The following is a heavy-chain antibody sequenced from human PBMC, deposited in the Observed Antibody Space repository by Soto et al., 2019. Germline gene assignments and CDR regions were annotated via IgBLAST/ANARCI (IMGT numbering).Heavy chain of an antibody. J-gene: IGHJ6*02. D-gene: IGHD2-2*01. CDR2: IYSGGST. Sequence: QTGGSLRLSCAASGFTVSSNYMSWVRQAPGKGLEWVSVIYSGGSTYYADSVKGRFTISRDNSKNTLYLQMNSLRAEDTAVYYCARGYCSSTSCSWGYYYGMDVWGQGTTVTVSS. CDR1: GFTVSSNY. CDR3: ARGYCSSTSCSWGYYYGMDV. V-gene: IGHV3-53*01.